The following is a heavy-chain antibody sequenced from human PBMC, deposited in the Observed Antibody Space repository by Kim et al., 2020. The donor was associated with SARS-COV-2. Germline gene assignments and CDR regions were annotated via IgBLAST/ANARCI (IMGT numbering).Heavy chain of an antibody. CDR3: ARDLDTAVCPLIPFDS. J-gene: IGHJ4*02. Sequence: DSVKGRFTISRDNDKTTLYLQMNNLRAEDTAVYYCARDLDTAVCPLIPFDSWGQGTLVTVSS. D-gene: IGHD5-18*01. V-gene: IGHV3-74*01.